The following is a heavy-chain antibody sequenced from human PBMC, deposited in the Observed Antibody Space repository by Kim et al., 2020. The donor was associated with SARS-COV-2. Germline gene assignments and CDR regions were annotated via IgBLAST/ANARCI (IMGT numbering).Heavy chain of an antibody. CDR2: INHSGST. V-gene: IGHV4-34*01. CDR3: ARGALPPPTH. Sequence: SETLSLTCAVYGGSFSGYYWSWIRQPPGKGLEWIGEINHSGSTNYNPSLKSRVTISVDTSKNQFSLKLSSVTAADTAVYYCARGALPPPTHWGQGTLVTVSS. CDR1: GGSFSGYY. J-gene: IGHJ4*02.